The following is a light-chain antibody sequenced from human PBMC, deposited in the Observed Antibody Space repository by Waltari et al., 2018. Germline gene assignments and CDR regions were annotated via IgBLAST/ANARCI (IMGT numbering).Light chain of an antibody. J-gene: IGLJ1*01. Sequence: QSALTQPPSASGSPGQSVTISRTGTSSDVGGYNYVSWYQQHPGKAPKLMIYEVNKRPSGVPDRFSGSKSGNTASLTVSGLQPEDDADYYCTSYAGNSNTYVFGTGTKVTVL. CDR2: EVN. CDR1: SSDVGGYNY. CDR3: TSYAGNSNTYV. V-gene: IGLV2-8*01.